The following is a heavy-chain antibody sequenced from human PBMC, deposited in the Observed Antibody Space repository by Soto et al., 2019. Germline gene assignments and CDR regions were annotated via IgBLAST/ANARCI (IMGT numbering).Heavy chain of an antibody. D-gene: IGHD2-2*01. Sequence: QVQLVQSGAEEKKPGASVKVSCKASGYTFTSYYMHWVRQAPGQGLEWMGIINPSGTTTDYAQKFQGRVTMARDTSTSAYYMQLSSLASEDTAVYYCARPRIASHCYSGMDVWGQGTTVTVSS. V-gene: IGHV1-46*01. CDR2: INPSGTTT. CDR3: ARPRIASHCYSGMDV. J-gene: IGHJ6*02. CDR1: GYTFTSYY.